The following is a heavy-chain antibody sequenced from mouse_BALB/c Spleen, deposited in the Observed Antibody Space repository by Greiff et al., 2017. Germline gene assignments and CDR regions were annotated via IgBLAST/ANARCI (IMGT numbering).Heavy chain of an antibody. J-gene: IGHJ4*01. CDR2: IWGDGST. CDR1: GFSLTGYG. CDR3: AREGDDYDGNYYAMDY. Sequence: VKLMESGPGLVAPSQSLSITCTVSGFSLTGYGVNWVRQPPGKGLEWLGMIWGDGSTDYNSALKSRLSISKDNSKSQVFLKMNSLQTDDTARYYCAREGDDYDGNYYAMDYWGQGTSVTVSS. D-gene: IGHD2-4*01. V-gene: IGHV2-6-7*01.